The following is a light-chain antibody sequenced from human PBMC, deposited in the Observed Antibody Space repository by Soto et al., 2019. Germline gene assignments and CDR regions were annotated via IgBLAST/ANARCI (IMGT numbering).Light chain of an antibody. CDR3: SAWDNSLNGYV. CDR1: SSNIGSNT. Sequence: QSVLTQPLSASASPGQRVTISCSGGSSNIGSNTVAWYQHLPGTAPPRLIFTAGQRPSGVPGRFSGAKSGTSASLAISGVQSEDEGDYYCSAWDNSLNGYVFGPGTKLTFL. J-gene: IGLJ1*01. V-gene: IGLV1-44*01. CDR2: TAG.